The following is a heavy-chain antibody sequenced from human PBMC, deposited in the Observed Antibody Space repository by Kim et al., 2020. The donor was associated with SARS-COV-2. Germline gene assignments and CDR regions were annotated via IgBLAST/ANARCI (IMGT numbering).Heavy chain of an antibody. Sequence: ASVKVSCKASGYTFTSYAMNWVRQAPGQGLEWMGWINTNTGNPTYAQGFTGRFVFSLDTSVSTAYLQISSLKAEDTAVYYCARDYYDSSGYRYEGDDYWGQGTLVTVSS. CDR3: ARDYYDSSGYRYEGDDY. J-gene: IGHJ4*02. CDR2: INTNTGNP. V-gene: IGHV7-4-1*02. CDR1: GYTFTSYA. D-gene: IGHD3-22*01.